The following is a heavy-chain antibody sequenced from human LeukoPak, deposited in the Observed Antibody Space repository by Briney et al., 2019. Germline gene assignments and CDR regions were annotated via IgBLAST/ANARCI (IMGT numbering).Heavy chain of an antibody. V-gene: IGHV4-39*01. CDR1: GGSISSSSYY. CDR2: IYYSGST. Sequence: SETLSLTCTVSGGSISSSSYYWGWIRQPPGKGLEWIGSIYYSGSTYYNPSLKSRVTISVDTSKNQFSLKLSSVTAADTAVYYCARYITATTIEAFDIWGQGTMVTVSS. D-gene: IGHD4-17*01. CDR3: ARYITATTIEAFDI. J-gene: IGHJ3*02.